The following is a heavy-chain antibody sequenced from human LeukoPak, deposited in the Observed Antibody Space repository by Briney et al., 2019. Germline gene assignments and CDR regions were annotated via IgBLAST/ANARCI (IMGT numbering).Heavy chain of an antibody. CDR1: GFTFDDSG. V-gene: IGHV3-20*04. D-gene: IGHD5-12*01. J-gene: IGHJ4*02. CDR2: INWSGAST. Sequence: PGGSLRLSSAASGFTFDDSGMSWVRQAPGKGLEWVSGINWSGASTGYADSVKGRFTISRDNAKNTLYLQMNSLRAEDTAVYYCAREGGYHHFDYWGQGTLVTVSS. CDR3: AREGGYHHFDY.